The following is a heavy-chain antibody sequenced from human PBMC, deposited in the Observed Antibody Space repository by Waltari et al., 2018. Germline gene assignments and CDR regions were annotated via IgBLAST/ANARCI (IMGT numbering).Heavy chain of an antibody. CDR1: GDSVSDYF. Sequence: QVQLQESGPGLVKPSETLSLTCTVSGDSVSDYFWSWIRHSPGKGLEWLAYMYSSGTNNYSPSLRSLVTISLDTSKNRVSLKLSSMTAADTAVYYCARLDLVGSRYYFDYWSQGTLVTVSS. V-gene: IGHV4-59*08. J-gene: IGHJ4*02. CDR2: MYSSGTN. D-gene: IGHD1-26*01. CDR3: ARLDLVGSRYYFDY.